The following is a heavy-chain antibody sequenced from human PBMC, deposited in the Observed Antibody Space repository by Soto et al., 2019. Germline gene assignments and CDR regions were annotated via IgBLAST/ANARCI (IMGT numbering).Heavy chain of an antibody. CDR3: ARDIGSGSYYKRYGMDV. J-gene: IGHJ6*02. CDR1: GFTFSSYA. D-gene: IGHD3-10*01. Sequence: PGGSLRLSCAASGFTFSSYAMSWVRQAPGKGLEWVSAISGSGGSIYYADSVKGRFTISRDNAKNSLYLQMNSLRAEDTAVYYCARDIGSGSYYKRYGMDVWGQGTTVTVSS. V-gene: IGHV3-23*01. CDR2: ISGSGGSI.